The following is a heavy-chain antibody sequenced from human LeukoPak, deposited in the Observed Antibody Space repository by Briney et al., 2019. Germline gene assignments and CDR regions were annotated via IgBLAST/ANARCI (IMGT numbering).Heavy chain of an antibody. D-gene: IGHD3-22*01. V-gene: IGHV1-18*01. Sequence: PGASVKVSCKASGYTFNSYGFSWVRQAPGQGLEWVGWISNYNGDTRYAQKFQGRVTMTTDTSTRTSNMELRNLGSDDTAVYYCARALYSDSSGYYPGLDHWGQGTLVTVSS. J-gene: IGHJ4*02. CDR3: ARALYSDSSGYYPGLDH. CDR2: ISNYNGDT. CDR1: GYTFNSYG.